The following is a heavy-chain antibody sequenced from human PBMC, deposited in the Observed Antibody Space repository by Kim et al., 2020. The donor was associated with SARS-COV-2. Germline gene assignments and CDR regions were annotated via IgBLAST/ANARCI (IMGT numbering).Heavy chain of an antibody. CDR3: VKARHFSVPGIFTS. Sequence: ADSVEGRFPISRDNSKTPLSLQMNGLRVEDTAVYYCVKARHFSVPGIFTSWGQGTLVTVSS. V-gene: IGHV3-30*14. J-gene: IGHJ5*02. D-gene: IGHD3-10*02.